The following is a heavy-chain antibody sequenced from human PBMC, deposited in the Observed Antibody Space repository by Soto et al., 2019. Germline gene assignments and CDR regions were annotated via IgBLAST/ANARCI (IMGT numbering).Heavy chain of an antibody. Sequence: PSETLSLTCTVSGGSISNYYWSWIRQPPGKGLEWIGYIYSSGSTNYNPSLKSRVTISADTSKNQVSLKLTSVTAADTAVYYCARDHPHSYGIYYFDYWGQGTLVPSPQ. J-gene: IGHJ4*02. CDR1: GGSISNYY. CDR3: ARDHPHSYGIYYFDY. V-gene: IGHV4-59*01. D-gene: IGHD5-18*01. CDR2: IYSSGST.